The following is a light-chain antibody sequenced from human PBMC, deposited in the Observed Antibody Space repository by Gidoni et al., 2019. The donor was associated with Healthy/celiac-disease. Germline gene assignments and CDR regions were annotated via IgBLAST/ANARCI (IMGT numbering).Light chain of an antibody. V-gene: IGKV3-11*01. J-gene: IGKJ4*01. CDR1: QSVSSY. CDR3: QQRSNWGLT. CDR2: DAS. Sequence: EIVLTQSPATLSLSPGERATLSCRASQSVSSYLAWYQQNPGQAPRLLIYDASNRATGIPARFSGSGSGTDFTLTISSLEPEDLAVYYCQQRSNWGLTFGGGTKVEIK.